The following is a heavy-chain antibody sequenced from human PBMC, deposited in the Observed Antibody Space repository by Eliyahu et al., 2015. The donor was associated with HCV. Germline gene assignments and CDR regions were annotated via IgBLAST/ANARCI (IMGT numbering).Heavy chain of an antibody. J-gene: IGHJ4*02. CDR2: ISVDAIST. D-gene: IGHD3-22*01. CDR1: GFTFSSYA. V-gene: IGHV3-64D*08. CDR3: VKASSGYYYEH. Sequence: EVQLVESGGNLVQPGGSLRLSCSASGFTFSSYAMHWVRQAPGKGLEYVSAISVDAISTYYADSVKDRFTISRDDSKSTLYLQMSSLRADDTALYYCVKASSGYYYEHWGQGTLVTVSS.